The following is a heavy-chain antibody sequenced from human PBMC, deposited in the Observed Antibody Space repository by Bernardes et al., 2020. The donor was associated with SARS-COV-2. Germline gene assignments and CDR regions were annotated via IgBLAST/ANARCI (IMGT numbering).Heavy chain of an antibody. D-gene: IGHD1-26*01. CDR2: INPKSGDT. Sequence: ASVKVSCKASGYTLTDHHLYWVRQAPGQGLELMGWINPKSGDTHYAQNLQGRVTMTRDTSTSTAYMEVSRLTNDDTAVFYCARELGIRAFDIWGQGTTVTVSS. J-gene: IGHJ3*02. V-gene: IGHV1-2*02. CDR3: ARELGIRAFDI. CDR1: GYTLTDHH.